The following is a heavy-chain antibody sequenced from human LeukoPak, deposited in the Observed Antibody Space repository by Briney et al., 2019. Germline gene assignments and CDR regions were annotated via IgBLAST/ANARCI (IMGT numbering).Heavy chain of an antibody. V-gene: IGHV4-4*07. CDR2: IYTSGST. CDR1: GGSISSYY. D-gene: IGHD6-25*01. Sequence: SETLSLTCAVSGGSISSYYWSWIRQPAGKGLEWIGRIYTSGSTNYNPSLKSRVTISVDTSKNQFSLKLSSVTAADTAVYYCARETIAAVLRGWFDPWGQGTLVTVSS. CDR3: ARETIAAVLRGWFDP. J-gene: IGHJ5*02.